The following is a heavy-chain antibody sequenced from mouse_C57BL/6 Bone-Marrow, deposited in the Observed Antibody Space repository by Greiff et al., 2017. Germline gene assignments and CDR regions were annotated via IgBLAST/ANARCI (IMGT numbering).Heavy chain of an antibody. Sequence: QVQLQQSGAELARPGASVKLSCKASGYTFTSYGISWVKQSTGQGLEWIGEIYPRSGNTYYNEKFKGKATLTADTSSSPAYMELSSLSSEDSAVYFCAGPFSLLWYCDVWGTGTTVTVSS. J-gene: IGHJ1*03. CDR3: AGPFSLLWYCDV. V-gene: IGHV1-81*01. CDR2: IYPRSGNT. CDR1: GYTFTSYG.